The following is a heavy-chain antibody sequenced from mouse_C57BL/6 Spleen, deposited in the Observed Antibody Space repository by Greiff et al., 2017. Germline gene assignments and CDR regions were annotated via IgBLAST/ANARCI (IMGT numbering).Heavy chain of an antibody. J-gene: IGHJ2*01. CDR2: ISSGGSYT. V-gene: IGHV5-6*01. CDR1: GFTFSSYG. CDR3: ASTYYYGSSFYYFDY. D-gene: IGHD1-1*01. Sequence: EVHLVESGGDLVKPGGSLKLSCAASGFTFSSYGMSWVRQTPDKRLEWVATISSGGSYTYYPDSVKGRFTISRDNAKNTLYLQMSSLKSEDTAMYYCASTYYYGSSFYYFDYWGQGTTLTVSS.